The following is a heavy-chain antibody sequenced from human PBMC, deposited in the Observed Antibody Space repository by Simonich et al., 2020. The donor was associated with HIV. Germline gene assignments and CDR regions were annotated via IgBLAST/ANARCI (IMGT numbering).Heavy chain of an antibody. CDR1: GYSFTSYW. V-gene: IGHV5-51*03. J-gene: IGHJ3*02. Sequence: EVQLVQSGAEVKKPGESLKISCKGSGYSFTSYWIGWVRQMPGKALEWMGIIYPGDSETRYIPSFQGQVTIAADKSISTAYLQWSSLKASDTAMYYCVTDKGYCSGGSCYQDAFDIWGQGTMVTVSS. CDR2: IYPGDSET. D-gene: IGHD2-15*01. CDR3: VTDKGYCSGGSCYQDAFDI.